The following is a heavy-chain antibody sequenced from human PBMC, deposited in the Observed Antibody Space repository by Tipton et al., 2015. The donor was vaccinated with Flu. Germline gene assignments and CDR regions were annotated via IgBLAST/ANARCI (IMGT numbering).Heavy chain of an antibody. J-gene: IGHJ4*02. CDR1: GFSVSNNY. CDR2: MYSAGNT. V-gene: IGHV3-53*01. CDR3: AGWIGGRSVFY. Sequence: VQLVQSGGGLIQPGGSLRLSCAASGFSVSNNYLSWVDQAPGKGLEWVSVMYSAGNTDYADSVKCRFTISRDNSMNTHYLQMNSLRAEDTAVYYCAGWIGGRSVFYWGQGALVTVSS. D-gene: IGHD6-19*01.